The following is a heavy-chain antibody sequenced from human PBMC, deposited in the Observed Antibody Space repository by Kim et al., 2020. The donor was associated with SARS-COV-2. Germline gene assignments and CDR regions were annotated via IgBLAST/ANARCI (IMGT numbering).Heavy chain of an antibody. CDR2: IYSGGST. Sequence: GGSLRLSCAASGFTVSSNYMSWVRQAPGKGLEWVSVIYSGGSTYYADSVKGRFTISRHNSKNTLYLQMNSLRAEDTAVYYCARVGIDDISEVFHAFDIWGQGTMVTVSS. CDR3: ARVGIDDISEVFHAFDI. D-gene: IGHD3-9*01. J-gene: IGHJ3*02. V-gene: IGHV3-53*04. CDR1: GFTVSSNY.